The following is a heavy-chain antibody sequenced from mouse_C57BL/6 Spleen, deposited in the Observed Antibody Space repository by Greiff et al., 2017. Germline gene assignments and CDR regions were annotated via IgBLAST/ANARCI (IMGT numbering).Heavy chain of an antibody. D-gene: IGHD2-4*01. CDR1: GFSLSSYG. V-gene: IGHV2-2*01. Sequence: VQVVESGPGLVQPSQSLSITCTVSGFSLSSYGVHWVRQSPGKGLEWLGVLWSGGSTDYNAAFISRLSISKDNSKSQVFFKMNSLQADDTAIYYCARTFDYDIYAMDYWGQRASVTGSS. CDR3: ARTFDYDIYAMDY. CDR2: LWSGGST. J-gene: IGHJ4*01.